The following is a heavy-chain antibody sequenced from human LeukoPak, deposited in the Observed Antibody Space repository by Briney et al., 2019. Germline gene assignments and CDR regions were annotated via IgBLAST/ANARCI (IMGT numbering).Heavy chain of an antibody. J-gene: IGHJ4*02. D-gene: IGHD3-22*01. CDR2: IYYSGST. Sequence: NPSETLSLTCAVYGGSFSGYYWSWIRQPPGKGLEWIGYIYYSGSTSYNPSLKSRVTISVDMFKNQFSLKLSSVTAADTAVYYCARVVGYYDSSGYHIDYWGQGTLVTVSS. CDR3: ARVVGYYDSSGYHIDY. CDR1: GGSFSGYY. V-gene: IGHV4-30-4*01.